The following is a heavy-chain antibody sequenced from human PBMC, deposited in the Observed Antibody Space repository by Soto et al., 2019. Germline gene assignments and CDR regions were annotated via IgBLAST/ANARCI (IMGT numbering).Heavy chain of an antibody. Sequence: VQLVESGGGEVQPGRSLRLSCAASGFTYTDFALHWVRQAPGKGLEWVAIISYDGSDKYYADSVKGRFAISRDNPKNTLYLEMNSLRPEDTAVYFCARRAWDSYDAIDVWGQGTTVTVCS. CDR3: ARRAWDSYDAIDV. V-gene: IGHV3-30*09. CDR2: ISYDGSDK. J-gene: IGHJ6*02. D-gene: IGHD3-22*01. CDR1: GFTYTDFA.